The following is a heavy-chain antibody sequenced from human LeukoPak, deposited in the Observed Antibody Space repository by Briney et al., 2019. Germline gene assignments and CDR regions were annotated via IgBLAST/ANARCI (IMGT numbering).Heavy chain of an antibody. J-gene: IGHJ4*02. Sequence: PGVSLRLSCAASGFTFSSYAMSWVRQAPGKGLEWVSVISASGGSTYYADSVKGRFTISRDNSKNTLYLQMSSLRAEDTAVYYCAKGTRAVAGIYFDYWGQGTLVTVSS. CDR3: AKGTRAVAGIYFDY. V-gene: IGHV3-23*01. CDR1: GFTFSSYA. D-gene: IGHD6-19*01. CDR2: ISASGGST.